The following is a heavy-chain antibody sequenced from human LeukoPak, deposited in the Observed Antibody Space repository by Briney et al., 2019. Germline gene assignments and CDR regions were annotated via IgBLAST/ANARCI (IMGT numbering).Heavy chain of an antibody. V-gene: IGHV4-59*01. CDR2: IYHSGIT. CDR1: GGSISTYY. CDR3: ARDERSDTSGWHLGY. Sequence: PSETLSLTCAVSGGSISTYYWSWIRQPPGKGLEWIGFIYHSGITNYNPSLKSRVTISVDTSKNQFSLNLSSVTAADTAVYYCARDERSDTSGWHLGYWGQGTLVTVSS. J-gene: IGHJ4*02. D-gene: IGHD6-19*01.